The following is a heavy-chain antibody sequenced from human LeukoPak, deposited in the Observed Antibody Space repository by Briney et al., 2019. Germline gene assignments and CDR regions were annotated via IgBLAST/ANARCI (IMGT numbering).Heavy chain of an antibody. D-gene: IGHD4-17*01. Sequence: PETLSLTCTVAGGSLSSYYWSWIRQPAGKGLEWIGRIYTSGSTNYNPSLKSRVTISVDKSKNQFSLKLSSVTAADTAVYYCAGATVTSYYYYMDVWGKGTTVTVSS. V-gene: IGHV4-4*07. CDR3: AGATVTSYYYYMDV. CDR2: IYTSGST. CDR1: GGSLSSYY. J-gene: IGHJ6*03.